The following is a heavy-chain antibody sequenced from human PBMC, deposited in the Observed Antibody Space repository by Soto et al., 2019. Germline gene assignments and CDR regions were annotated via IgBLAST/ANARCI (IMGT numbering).Heavy chain of an antibody. D-gene: IGHD6-13*01. Sequence: QVQLVQSGPEMKKPGASVKVSSRASGYSFSIYGITWVRQAPGEGLEWMAWISGNNGKANHAEKLKGRVTMTTDTYSSTVYMELRSLISDDTAVYYCARVGSNWCLGRELDFWGQGTLFTVSS. CDR3: ARVGSNWCLGRELDF. V-gene: IGHV1-18*01. CDR1: GYSFSIYG. CDR2: ISGNNGKA. J-gene: IGHJ4*02.